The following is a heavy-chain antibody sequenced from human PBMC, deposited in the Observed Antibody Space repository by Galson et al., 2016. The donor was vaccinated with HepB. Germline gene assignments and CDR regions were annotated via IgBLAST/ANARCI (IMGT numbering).Heavy chain of an antibody. CDR2: IYPGDSEI. CDR1: GYIFPNYW. Sequence: QSGAEVKKPGESLSISCQGSGYIFPNYWIAWVRQMSGKGLEWMGLIYPGDSEIIYSPSFQGHVTISVDKSNNTASLRWHSLKASDTAIYYCVRHGYTSDWMRNFQHWGQGTQVTVS. J-gene: IGHJ1*01. V-gene: IGHV5-51*01. D-gene: IGHD6-19*01. CDR3: VRHGYTSDWMRNFQH.